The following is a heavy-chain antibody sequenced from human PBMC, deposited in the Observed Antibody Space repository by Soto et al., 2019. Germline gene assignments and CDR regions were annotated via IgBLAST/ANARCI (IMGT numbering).Heavy chain of an antibody. J-gene: IGHJ4*02. V-gene: IGHV3-15*01. CDR3: TTPSSGYSEFDY. CDR2: IKSKTDGGTT. Sequence: EVQLVESGGGLVKPGGSLRLSCAASGFTFSNAWMSWVRQAPGKGLEWVGRIKSKTDGGTTDYAAPVKGRFTISRDDSKNTLYLQMNSLKTEDTAVYYYTTPSSGYSEFDYWGQGTLVTVSS. CDR1: GFTFSNAW. D-gene: IGHD3-22*01.